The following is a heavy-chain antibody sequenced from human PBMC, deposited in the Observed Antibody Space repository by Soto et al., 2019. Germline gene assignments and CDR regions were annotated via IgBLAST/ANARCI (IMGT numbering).Heavy chain of an antibody. V-gene: IGHV4-59*01. J-gene: IGHJ3*02. CDR3: ARVDGEWDAFDI. D-gene: IGHD3-10*01. CDR2: IHDSGTT. Sequence: VQLQESGPGLVKPSETLSLTCTVSGGSISSYYWGWIRQPPGQGLEWIGYIHDSGTTNYNPSLRSRASISVDTSKTQFSLKLNYVAAADSAVYYCARVDGEWDAFDIWGQGTMVTVSS. CDR1: GGSISSYY.